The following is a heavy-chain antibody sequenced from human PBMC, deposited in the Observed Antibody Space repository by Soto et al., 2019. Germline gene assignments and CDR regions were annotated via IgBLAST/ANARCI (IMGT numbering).Heavy chain of an antibody. J-gene: IGHJ6*02. CDR2: IIPIFGTA. V-gene: IGHV1-69*01. CDR3: ARASSPYYYDYGMDV. Sequence: QVQLLQSGAEVKKPGSSVKVSCKASGGTFSSYAISWVRQAPGQGLAWMGGIIPIFGTANYAQKIQGRVTNTADESTSRAYMELSSLRSEDKAVYYCARASSPYYYDYGMDVWGQGTTVTVSS. CDR1: GGTFSSYA.